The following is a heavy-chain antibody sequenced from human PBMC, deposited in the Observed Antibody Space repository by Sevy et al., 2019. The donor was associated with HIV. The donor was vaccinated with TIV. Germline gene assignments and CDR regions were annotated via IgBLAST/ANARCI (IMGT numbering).Heavy chain of an antibody. CDR2: ISSAGSYI. CDR1: GFTFSYYD. D-gene: IGHD3-22*01. J-gene: IGHJ5*01. Sequence: GGCLRLSCAASGFTFSYYDMNCVRQAPGKGLEWVSSISSAGSYIKYGDSVKGRFTISRDNAKNSLYLQMNSLRAEDTAVYFCARNLDYYDTSAFYSWGQGTPVTVSS. CDR3: ARNLDYYDTSAFYS. V-gene: IGHV3-48*03.